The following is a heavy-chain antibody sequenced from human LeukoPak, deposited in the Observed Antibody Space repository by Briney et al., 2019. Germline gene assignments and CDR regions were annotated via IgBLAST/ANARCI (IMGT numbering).Heavy chain of an antibody. CDR3: AGSLAYCGGDCRLGDY. D-gene: IGHD2-21*02. CDR2: IYSVGST. J-gene: IGHJ4*02. Sequence: GGSLRLSCAASGFTFRTYSMNWVRQAPAKGLEWVSVIYSVGSTYYADSVRGRFTISRDNSKNTLYLQMNSLRVEDTAVYYCAGSLAYCGGDCRLGDYWGQGTLVTVSS. CDR1: GFTFRTYS. V-gene: IGHV3-66*01.